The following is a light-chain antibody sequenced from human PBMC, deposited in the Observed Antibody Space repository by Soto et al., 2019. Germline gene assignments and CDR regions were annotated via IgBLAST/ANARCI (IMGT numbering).Light chain of an antibody. CDR2: DVS. CDR3: SSYTCSSTSYV. CDR1: SSDVGGYNY. Sequence: QSALTQPASVSGSPGQSITLSCTGTSSDVGGYNYVSWYQQHPGKAPKLMIYDVSNRPSWLSNRFSGSKSGNTASLTISGRQAEDEEDYYCSSYTCSSTSYVFGTGTKLTVL. V-gene: IGLV2-14*01. J-gene: IGLJ1*01.